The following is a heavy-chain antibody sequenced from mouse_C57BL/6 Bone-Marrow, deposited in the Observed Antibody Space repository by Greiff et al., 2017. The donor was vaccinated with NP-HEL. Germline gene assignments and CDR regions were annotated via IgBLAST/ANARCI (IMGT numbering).Heavy chain of an antibody. D-gene: IGHD2-1*01. CDR3: ARADGNYEFAY. J-gene: IGHJ3*01. Sequence: QVQLQQPGAELVRPGTSVKLSCKASGYTFTSYWMHWVKQRPGQGLEWIGVIDPSDSYTNYNQKFKGKATLTVDTSSSTAYMQLGSQTSEDSAVYYCARADGNYEFAYWGQGTLVTVSA. V-gene: IGHV1-59*01. CDR1: GYTFTSYW. CDR2: IDPSDSYT.